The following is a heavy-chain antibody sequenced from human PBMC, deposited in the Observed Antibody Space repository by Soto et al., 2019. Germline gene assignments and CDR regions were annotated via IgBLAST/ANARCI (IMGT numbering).Heavy chain of an antibody. Sequence: EVQLLESGGGLVQPGGSLRLSCAASGFTYSTNDMSWVRQAPGKGLEWVSTISGNGATTSYADSVKGRFTISRDNSKNTLFLQMNSLRGEDTALYYCANNRGNYDHWGQGTLVTVSS. J-gene: IGHJ4*02. D-gene: IGHD3-16*01. CDR2: ISGNGATT. V-gene: IGHV3-23*01. CDR1: GFTYSTND. CDR3: ANNRGNYDH.